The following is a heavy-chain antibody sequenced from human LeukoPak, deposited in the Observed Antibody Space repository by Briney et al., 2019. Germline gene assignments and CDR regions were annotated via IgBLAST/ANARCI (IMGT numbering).Heavy chain of an antibody. Sequence: ASVKVSCKASGYTFINYDISWVRQAPGHGLEWMGWISTYNGNTNYALELQGRVTMTTGRSTSTAYMEVRSLRSDDTAVYYCARDGGPPRTFRYNGLDVWGQGTTVTVSS. CDR3: ARDGGPPRTFRYNGLDV. D-gene: IGHD2-21*01. CDR2: ISTYNGNT. V-gene: IGHV1-18*01. CDR1: GYTFINYD. J-gene: IGHJ6*02.